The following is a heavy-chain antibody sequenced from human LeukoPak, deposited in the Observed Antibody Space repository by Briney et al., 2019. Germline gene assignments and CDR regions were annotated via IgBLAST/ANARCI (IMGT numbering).Heavy chain of an antibody. J-gene: IGHJ6*02. CDR1: GYTFTGYY. CDR2: INPNSGGT. D-gene: IGHD5-18*01. CDR3: ARDNSGVDTAMVTNYYYYGMDV. Sequence: GASVKVSFKASGYTFTGYYMHWVRQAPGQGLEWMGWINPNSGGTNYAQKFQGRVTMTRDTSISKAYMELSRLRSDDTAVYYCARDNSGVDTAMVTNYYYYGMDVWGQGTTVTVSS. V-gene: IGHV1-2*02.